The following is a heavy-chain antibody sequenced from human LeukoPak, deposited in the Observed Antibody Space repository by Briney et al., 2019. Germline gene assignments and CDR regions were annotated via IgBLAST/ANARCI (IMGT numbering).Heavy chain of an antibody. CDR2: INNVASHI. J-gene: IGHJ4*02. D-gene: IGHD3-22*01. CDR3: AGDPTQWLRYGYFDY. CDR1: GFTFSISA. Sequence: PGGSLRLSCSASGFTFSISAMIWVRQAPGKGLEWVSSINNVASHIYYADSVKGRFTISRDDAKNTLYLQMNRLRAEDTGVYYCAGDPTQWLRYGYFDYWGQGTLVTVSS. V-gene: IGHV3-21*06.